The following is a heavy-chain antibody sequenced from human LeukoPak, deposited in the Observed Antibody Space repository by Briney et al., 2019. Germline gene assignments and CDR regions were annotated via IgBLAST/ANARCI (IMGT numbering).Heavy chain of an antibody. CDR2: LSYSATT. D-gene: IGHD5-18*01. V-gene: IGHV4-39*01. Sequence: PSETLSLTCTVSGGSLSSSSDYWGWIRQSPGKGLEWIGSLSYSATTHYNPALESRVTISVDTSKTQFSLRLTSLTAADTAVYYCARGGYSYGYVIWGQGTMVTVST. CDR1: GGSLSSSSDY. J-gene: IGHJ3*02. CDR3: ARGGYSYGYVI.